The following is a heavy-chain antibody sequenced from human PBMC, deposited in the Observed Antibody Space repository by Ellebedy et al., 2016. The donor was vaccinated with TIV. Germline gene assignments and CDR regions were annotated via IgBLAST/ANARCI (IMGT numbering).Heavy chain of an antibody. J-gene: IGHJ3*01. Sequence: GGSLRLXXAASGYTFSSYAIAWVRQAPGKGLEWVAVISFDGNKKYYSDYVKGRFTISRDNSKNTVHLHMDNLRTEDTAVYYCAREDGDYPVDAFDVWGQGTMVTVSS. V-gene: IGHV3-30*03. CDR1: GYTFSSYA. D-gene: IGHD4-17*01. CDR2: ISFDGNKK. CDR3: AREDGDYPVDAFDV.